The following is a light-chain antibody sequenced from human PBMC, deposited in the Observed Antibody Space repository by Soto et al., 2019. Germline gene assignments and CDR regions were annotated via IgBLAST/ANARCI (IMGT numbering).Light chain of an antibody. CDR1: TGAVTSDFH. J-gene: IGLJ1*01. CDR3: LLYHSGPYV. Sequence: AVVTQEPSLTVSPGGTVTLTCGSSTGAVTSDFHPNWFQQKPGQAPRALIYSTSNTHSWTPARFSGSLLGGKAALTVSGVQPEDEAEYYCLLYHSGPYVFGTGTKLTVL. V-gene: IGLV7-43*01. CDR2: STS.